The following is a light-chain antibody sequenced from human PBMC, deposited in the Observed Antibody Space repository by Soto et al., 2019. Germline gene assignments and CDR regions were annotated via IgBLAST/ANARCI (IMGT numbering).Light chain of an antibody. CDR3: QQYNDWPPIT. Sequence: EIVMTQSPATLSVSPGERATLSCRASESVNNNLAWYHQRAGQAPRLLIFGASTRATGIAPRFIGSGSGTEFTLTISRLQPEEAAVYYCQQYNDWPPITFGQGTRLEIK. CDR1: ESVNNN. V-gene: IGKV3-15*01. CDR2: GAS. J-gene: IGKJ5*01.